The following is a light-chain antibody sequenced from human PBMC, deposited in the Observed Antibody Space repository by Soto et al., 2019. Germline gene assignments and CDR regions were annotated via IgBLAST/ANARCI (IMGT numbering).Light chain of an antibody. CDR3: QQSYSTPLT. J-gene: IGKJ3*01. V-gene: IGKV1-39*01. CDR1: QSISSY. Sequence: DIQMTQSPSSLSASVGDRVTITCRASQSISSYVNWYQQKPGKAPKLLIYAASSLQSGVPSRFSGSGSGTGFALTISSLQPEDFGTYYCQQSYSTPLTFGPGTKVDIK. CDR2: AAS.